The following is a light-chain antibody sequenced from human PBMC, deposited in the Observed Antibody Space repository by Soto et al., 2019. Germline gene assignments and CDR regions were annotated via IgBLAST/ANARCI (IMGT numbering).Light chain of an antibody. V-gene: IGKV1-9*01. Sequence: IQLTQSPASLSASVGDRVTITCRASKGMSTYLARYLQKPGKAPKLLIYAASTLQSGVPSRFSGSGSGTDFTLTISSLQPEDFATYFCQQLHSYPYTFGQGTKLDIK. CDR2: AAS. CDR3: QQLHSYPYT. J-gene: IGKJ2*01. CDR1: KGMSTY.